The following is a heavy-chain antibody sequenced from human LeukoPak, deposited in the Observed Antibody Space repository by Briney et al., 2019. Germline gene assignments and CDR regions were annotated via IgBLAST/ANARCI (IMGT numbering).Heavy chain of an antibody. CDR2: INHSGST. V-gene: IGHV4-34*01. J-gene: IGHJ5*02. CDR3: ARIGRLRFNWFDP. D-gene: IGHD5-12*01. CDR1: GGSFSGYY. Sequence: SETLSLTCAVYGGSFSGYYWSWIRQPPGKGLEWIGEINHSGSTNYHPSLKSRVTISAGTSKNQFSLKLSSVTAADTAVYYCARIGRLRFNWFDPWGQGTLVTVSS.